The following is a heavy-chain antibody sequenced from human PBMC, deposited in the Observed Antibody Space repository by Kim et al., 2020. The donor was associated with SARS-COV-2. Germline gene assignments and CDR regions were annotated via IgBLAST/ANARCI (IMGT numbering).Heavy chain of an antibody. V-gene: IGHV3-30*04. CDR1: GFTFSSYA. CDR2: ISYDGSNK. CDR3: ARGGGSWFDP. J-gene: IGHJ5*02. D-gene: IGHD3-16*01. Sequence: GGSLRLSCAASGFTFSSYAMHWVRQAPGKGLEWVAVISYDGSNKYYADSVKGRFTISRDNSKNTLYLQMNSLRAEDTAVYYCARGGGSWFDPWGQGTLVTVSS.